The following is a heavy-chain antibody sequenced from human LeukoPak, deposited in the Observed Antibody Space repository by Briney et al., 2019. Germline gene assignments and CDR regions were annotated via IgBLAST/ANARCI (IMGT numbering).Heavy chain of an antibody. Sequence: GGSLRLSCAASGFTFNTYGMHWVRQAPGKGLEWVAAIWYDGSNKYYSDSVKGRFTISRDNSKNTLSLQMNSLRAEDTAVYYCAKTINWQFDYWGQGTLVTVSS. CDR2: IWYDGSNK. D-gene: IGHD1-1*01. V-gene: IGHV3-33*06. CDR1: GFTFNTYG. J-gene: IGHJ4*02. CDR3: AKTINWQFDY.